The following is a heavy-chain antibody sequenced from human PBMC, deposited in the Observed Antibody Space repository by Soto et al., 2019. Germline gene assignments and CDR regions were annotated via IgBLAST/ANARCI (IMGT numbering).Heavy chain of an antibody. V-gene: IGHV3-48*02. CDR3: AREWNPLNWFDP. CDR2: ISSSSSTI. J-gene: IGHJ5*02. D-gene: IGHD1-1*01. Sequence: EVQLVESGGGLVQPGGSLRLSCAASGFTFSSYSMNWVRQAPGKGLEWVSYISSSSSTIYYADSVKGRFTISRDNAKHSLYLQMTSLREEETAVYYCAREWNPLNWFDPWGQGTLVTVSS. CDR1: GFTFSSYS.